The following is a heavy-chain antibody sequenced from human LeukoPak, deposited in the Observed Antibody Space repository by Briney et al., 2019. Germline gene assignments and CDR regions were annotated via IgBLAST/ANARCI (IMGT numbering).Heavy chain of an antibody. V-gene: IGHV1-2*02. CDR3: ARDFVSWTTSIYDSSGYYHDY. J-gene: IGHJ4*02. CDR2: INPNSGGT. D-gene: IGHD3-22*01. CDR1: GYTFTGYY. Sequence: GASVKVSCKASGYTFTGYYMHWVRQAPGQGLEWMGWINPNSGGTNYAQKFQGRVTMTRDTSISTAYMELSRLRSDDTAVYYCARDFVSWTTSIYDSSGYYHDYWGQGTLVTVSS.